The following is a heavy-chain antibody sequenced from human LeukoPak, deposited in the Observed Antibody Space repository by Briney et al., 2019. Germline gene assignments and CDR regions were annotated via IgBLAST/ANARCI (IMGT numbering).Heavy chain of an antibody. CDR3: AKPRAMTTGVGRYFDL. Sequence: GGSLRLSCAASGFTFSTYAMNWVRQAPAKRLEWVSTIGGGGPTTDYADSVKGRFTISRDNSKNTLYLQMNSLRAEDTATYYCAKPRAMTTGVGRYFDLWGRGTLVTVSS. CDR2: IGGGGPTT. D-gene: IGHD1-1*01. J-gene: IGHJ2*01. V-gene: IGHV3-23*01. CDR1: GFTFSTYA.